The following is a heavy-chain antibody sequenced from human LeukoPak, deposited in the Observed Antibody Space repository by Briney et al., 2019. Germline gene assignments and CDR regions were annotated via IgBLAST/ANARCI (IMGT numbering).Heavy chain of an antibody. CDR3: ARSRRWALVGATPLDWFDP. V-gene: IGHV4-39*01. Sequence: NSSETLSLTCTVSGGSISSSSYYWGWIRQPPGKGLEWIGSIYYSGSTYYNPSLKSRVTISVDTSKNQFSLKLSSVTAADTAVYYCARSRRWALVGATPLDWFDPWGQGTLVTVSS. CDR2: IYYSGST. CDR1: GGSISSSSYY. D-gene: IGHD1-26*01. J-gene: IGHJ5*02.